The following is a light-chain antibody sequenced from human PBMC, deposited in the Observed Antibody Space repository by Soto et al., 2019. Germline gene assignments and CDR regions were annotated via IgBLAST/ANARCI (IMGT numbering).Light chain of an antibody. CDR2: DSS. CDR1: YDISSS. Sequence: DIHLTQSPSFLSASVEDRVTISCRASYDISSSLAWYQQEPGKPPKLLIYDSSTLQTGVPSRFTGSGSGRKFTLTISSLQPEDFATYFCQQTYSPPMAFGQGTKVDI. CDR3: QQTYSPPMA. J-gene: IGKJ1*01. V-gene: IGKV1-9*01.